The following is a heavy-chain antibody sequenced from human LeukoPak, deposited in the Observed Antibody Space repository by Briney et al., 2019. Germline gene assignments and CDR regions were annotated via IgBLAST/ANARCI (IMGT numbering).Heavy chain of an antibody. CDR2: ISYDGTEK. J-gene: IGHJ4*02. D-gene: IGHD1-20*01. CDR1: GLSFSSYA. Sequence: PGGSLRLSCAASGLSFSSYAMHWVRQAPGKGLEWVAVISYDGTEKYYGDSVKGRFTISRGNSKNTLYLQMNSLRAEDTALYYCARRRYNWNAIDYWGQGTLVTVSS. CDR3: ARRRYNWNAIDY. V-gene: IGHV3-30-3*01.